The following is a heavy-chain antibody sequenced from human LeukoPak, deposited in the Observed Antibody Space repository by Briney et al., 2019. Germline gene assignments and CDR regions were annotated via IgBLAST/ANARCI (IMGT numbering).Heavy chain of an antibody. CDR3: GRRRGSGSYYMDPYFDY. CDR1: GYSFTSYW. J-gene: IGHJ4*02. V-gene: IGHV5-51*01. D-gene: IGHD3-10*01. CDR2: IYPGDSDT. Sequence: GESLKISCKGSGYSFTSYWIGWVRQMPGKGLEWMGIIYPGDSDTRYSPSFQGQVTISADKSISTVYLQWSSLKASDTAMYYCGRRRGSGSYYMDPYFDYWGRGTLVTVSS.